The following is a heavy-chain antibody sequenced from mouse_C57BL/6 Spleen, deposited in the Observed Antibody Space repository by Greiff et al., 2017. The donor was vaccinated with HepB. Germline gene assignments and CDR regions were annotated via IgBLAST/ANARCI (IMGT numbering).Heavy chain of an antibody. J-gene: IGHJ2*01. CDR1: GYTFTSYW. V-gene: IGHV1-50*01. Sequence: QVQLQQPGAELVKPGASVKLSCKASGYTFTSYWMQWVKQRPGQGLEWIGEIDPSDSYTNYNQKFKGKATLTVDTSSSTAYMQLRSLTSEDSAVYYCARRPTGYWGQGTTLTVSS. CDR2: IDPSDSYT. CDR3: ARRPTGY.